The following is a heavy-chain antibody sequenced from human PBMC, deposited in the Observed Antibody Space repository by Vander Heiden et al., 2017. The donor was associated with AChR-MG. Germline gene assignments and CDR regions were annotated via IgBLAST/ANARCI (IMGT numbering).Heavy chain of an antibody. J-gene: IGHJ6*02. CDR2: MNPNSGNT. D-gene: IGHD3-10*01. V-gene: IGHV1-8*01. Sequence: QVQLVQSGAEVKKPGASVKVSCKASGYTFTSYDINWVRQATGQGLEWMGWMNPNSGNTGYAQKFQGRVTMTRNTSISTAYMELSSLRSEDTAVYYCASRPLWFGAGSNYYYGMDVWGQGTTVTVSS. CDR3: ASRPLWFGAGSNYYYGMDV. CDR1: GYTFTSYD.